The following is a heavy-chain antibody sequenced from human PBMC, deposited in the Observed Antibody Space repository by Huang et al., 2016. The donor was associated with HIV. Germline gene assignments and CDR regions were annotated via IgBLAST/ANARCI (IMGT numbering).Heavy chain of an antibody. Sequence: QIQLAQSGAEVKKPGASVKVSCKASGYTFTNYDINWVGQASGQGLEWIGGMNPKSGNVGYTKKFQGRVAILRNSSINTSYLEVTSLTSEDTAVYYCARGFGINYNHEAFDVWGQGTMVTVSS. CDR2: MNPKSGNV. CDR3: ARGFGINYNHEAFDV. D-gene: IGHD3-10*01. CDR1: GYTFTNYD. J-gene: IGHJ3*01. V-gene: IGHV1-8*01.